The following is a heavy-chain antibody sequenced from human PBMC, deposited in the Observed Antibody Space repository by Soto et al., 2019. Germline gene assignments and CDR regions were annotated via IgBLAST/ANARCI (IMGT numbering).Heavy chain of an antibody. V-gene: IGHV3-9*01. CDR3: AKAAPSYDFWSGYLYDY. D-gene: IGHD3-3*01. CDR1: GFTFDDYA. CDR2: ISWNSGSI. J-gene: IGHJ4*02. Sequence: VQLVESGGGLVQPGRSLRLSCAASGFTFDDYAMHWVRQAPGKGLEWVSGISWNSGSIGYADSVKGRFTISRDNAKNSLYLQMNSLRAEDTALYYCAKAAPSYDFWSGYLYDYWGQGTLVTVSS.